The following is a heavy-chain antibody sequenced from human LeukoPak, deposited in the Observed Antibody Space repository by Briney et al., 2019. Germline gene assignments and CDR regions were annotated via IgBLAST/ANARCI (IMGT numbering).Heavy chain of an antibody. CDR3: ASTKYVWGSYRTPNDAFDI. CDR1: GYTFTGYY. D-gene: IGHD3-16*02. Sequence: ASVKVSCKASGYTFTGYYMHWVRQAPGQGLEWMGWINPNSGGTNYAQKFQGRVTMTEDTSTDTAYMELGSLRSEDTAVYYCASTKYVWGSYRTPNDAFDIWGQGTMVTVSS. CDR2: INPNSGGT. V-gene: IGHV1-2*02. J-gene: IGHJ3*02.